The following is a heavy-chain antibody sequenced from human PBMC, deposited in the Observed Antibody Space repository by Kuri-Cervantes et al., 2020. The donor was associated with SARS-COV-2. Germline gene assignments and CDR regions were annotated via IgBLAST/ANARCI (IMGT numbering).Heavy chain of an antibody. D-gene: IGHD3-3*01. V-gene: IGHV4-39*07. CDR3: ARGTYTYYDFWRGPYFDY. CDR1: GGSISSSSYY. CDR2: IYYSGST. J-gene: IGHJ4*02. Sequence: SETLSLTCTVSGGSISSSSYYWGWIRQPPGKGLEWIGSIYYSGSTYYNPSLKSRVTISVDTSKNQFSLKLSSVTAADTAVYYRARGTYTYYDFWRGPYFDYWGQGNLVTVSS.